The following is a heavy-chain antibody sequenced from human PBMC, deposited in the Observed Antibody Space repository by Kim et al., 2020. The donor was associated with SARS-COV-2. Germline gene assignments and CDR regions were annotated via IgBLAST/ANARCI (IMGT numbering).Heavy chain of an antibody. CDR1: GFTFSSYA. Sequence: GGSLRLSCAASGFTFSSYAMSWVRQAPGKGLEWVSAISGSGGSTYYADSVKGRFTISRDNSKNTLYLQMNSLRAEDTAVYYCAKDSRGILWFGEWDYYYGMDVWGQGTTVTVSS. CDR2: ISGSGGST. V-gene: IGHV3-23*01. J-gene: IGHJ6*02. CDR3: AKDSRGILWFGEWDYYYGMDV. D-gene: IGHD3-10*01.